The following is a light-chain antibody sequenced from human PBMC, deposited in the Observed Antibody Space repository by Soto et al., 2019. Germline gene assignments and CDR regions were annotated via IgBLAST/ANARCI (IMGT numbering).Light chain of an antibody. J-gene: IGLJ3*02. V-gene: IGLV1-40*01. Sequence: QLVLTQPPSVSGAPGQRVTISCTGSSSNIGGGYDVYWYQQFSGTAPKLLIYGNNNRPSGVPDRFSGSKSGTSATLAITGLQAEDEADYYCQSYDSSRSGFWVFGGGTKVTVL. CDR2: GNN. CDR3: QSYDSSRSGFWV. CDR1: SSNIGGGYD.